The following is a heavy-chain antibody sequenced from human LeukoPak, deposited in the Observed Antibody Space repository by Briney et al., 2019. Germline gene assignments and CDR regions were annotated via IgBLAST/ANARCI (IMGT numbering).Heavy chain of an antibody. CDR1: GFTFSNYW. D-gene: IGHD2-21*02. V-gene: IGHV3-7*01. J-gene: IGHJ4*02. CDR3: AREVTPYY. CDR2: IKQDGSEK. Sequence: GGSLRLACVASGFTFSNYWMSWVRQAPGKGLEWVANIKQDGSEKYYVDSVKGRFTISRDNAKNSLYLQMNSLRAEDTAVYYCAREVTPYYWGQGTLVTVSS.